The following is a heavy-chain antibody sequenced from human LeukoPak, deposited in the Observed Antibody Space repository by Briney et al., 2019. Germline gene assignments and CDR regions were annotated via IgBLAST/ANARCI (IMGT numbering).Heavy chain of an antibody. J-gene: IGHJ4*02. CDR3: ARGGYSGSYYRFS. CDR2: TSKDGSDT. V-gene: IGHV3-21*01. D-gene: IGHD6-25*01. Sequence: PGGSLRLSCVASGLPFSEYSMSWVRQAPGKGLEWLSRTSKDGSDTFYADAAKGRFTASRDNAKNTVYLQVTNVRPDDTAVYYCARGGYSGSYYRFSWGQGTVVTVAS. CDR1: GLPFSEYS.